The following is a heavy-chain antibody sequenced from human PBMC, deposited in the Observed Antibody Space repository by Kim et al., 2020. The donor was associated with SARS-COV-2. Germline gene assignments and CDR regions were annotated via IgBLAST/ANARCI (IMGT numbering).Heavy chain of an antibody. Sequence: KVQGRVTITRDISASTANMELSSLRSEDTAVYYCARTYYDIFTGSHYFDYWGQGTLVTVSS. V-gene: IGHV1-3*01. D-gene: IGHD3-9*01. J-gene: IGHJ4*02. CDR3: ARTYYDIFTGSHYFDY.